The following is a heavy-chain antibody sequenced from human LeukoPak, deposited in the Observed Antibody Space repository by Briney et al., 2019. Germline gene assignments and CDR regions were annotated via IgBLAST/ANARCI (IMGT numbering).Heavy chain of an antibody. Sequence: GSLVKVCCKASGGTFSRYAISWVRQAPGQGVEWMGRIIPILGIANYAQKFQGRVTINADKSTSTAYMELSSLRSEDTAVYYCARGGYCSSTSCYGFDPWGQGTLVTVSS. CDR2: IIPILGIA. V-gene: IGHV1-69*04. CDR1: GGTFSRYA. J-gene: IGHJ5*02. D-gene: IGHD2-2*01. CDR3: ARGGYCSSTSCYGFDP.